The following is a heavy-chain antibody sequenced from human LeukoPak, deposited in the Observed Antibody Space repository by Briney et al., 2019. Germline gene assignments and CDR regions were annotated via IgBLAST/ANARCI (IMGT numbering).Heavy chain of an antibody. V-gene: IGHV1-8*03. Sequence: ASVKVSCKASGYTFTSYDINWVRQATGQGLEWMGWMNPNSGNTGYAQKFQGRVTITRNTSISTAYMELSSLRSEDTAVYYCAREVRAYAFDIWGQGTMVTVSS. J-gene: IGHJ3*02. CDR2: MNPNSGNT. CDR1: GYTFTSYD. CDR3: AREVRAYAFDI.